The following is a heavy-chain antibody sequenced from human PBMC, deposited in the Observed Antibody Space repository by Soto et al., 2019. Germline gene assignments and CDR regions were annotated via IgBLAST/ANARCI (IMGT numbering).Heavy chain of an antibody. D-gene: IGHD4-17*01. CDR1: GFSLTTSGVG. Sequence: QITLKESGPTLVKPTQTLTLTCTFSGFSLTTSGVGVGWIRQPPGKALEWLALVYWDDDKRYSPSLKTRLTIPTDTPKNQVVLRMANMDPVDTATYYCARHMTTVGYFDYWGQGTLVTVSS. J-gene: IGHJ4*02. CDR3: ARHMTTVGYFDY. CDR2: VYWDDDK. V-gene: IGHV2-5*02.